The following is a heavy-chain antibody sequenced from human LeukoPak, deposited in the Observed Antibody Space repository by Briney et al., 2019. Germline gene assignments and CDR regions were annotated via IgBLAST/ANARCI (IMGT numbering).Heavy chain of an antibody. CDR1: GFTFSAYR. V-gene: IGHV3-23*01. Sequence: PGGSLRLSCAASGFTFSAYRMSWVRQAPGKGLEWVSAISGSGGSTYYADSVKGRFTISRDNSKNTLYLQMNSLRAEDTAVYYCAKDSIRGSTDFDYWGQGTLVTVSS. D-gene: IGHD2-2*01. J-gene: IGHJ4*02. CDR2: ISGSGGST. CDR3: AKDSIRGSTDFDY.